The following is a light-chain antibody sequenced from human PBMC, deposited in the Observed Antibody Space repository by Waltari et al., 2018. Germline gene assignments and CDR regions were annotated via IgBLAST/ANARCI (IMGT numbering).Light chain of an antibody. CDR1: QNVSTF. V-gene: IGKV3-20*01. CDR2: GAS. CDR3: QHHLRLPAT. J-gene: IGKJ1*01. Sequence: IVLTQTPGTPSLSPGARATLPCRASQNVSTFLAWYQQKPDQAPRLLIYGASSRATGIPDRISGGGSGTYFSLTISRLEPEDFAVYYCQHHLRLPATFGQGTKVDIK.